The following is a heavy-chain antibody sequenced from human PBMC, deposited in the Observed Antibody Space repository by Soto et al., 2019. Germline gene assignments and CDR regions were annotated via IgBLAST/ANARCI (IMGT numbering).Heavy chain of an antibody. D-gene: IGHD3-10*01. CDR1: GISFSSHG. Sequence: QVQLVESVGGVVQPGRSLRLSCIVSGISFSSHGINWVRQAPGKGLEWVAVIAFDGNNKHYADSLKGRLTISRDDSMTTGVLQMNILRSGDTAEYYCPNEWCGELCHWGQGTLVSVS. J-gene: IGHJ4*02. CDR3: PNEWCGELCH. CDR2: IAFDGNNK. V-gene: IGHV3-30*18.